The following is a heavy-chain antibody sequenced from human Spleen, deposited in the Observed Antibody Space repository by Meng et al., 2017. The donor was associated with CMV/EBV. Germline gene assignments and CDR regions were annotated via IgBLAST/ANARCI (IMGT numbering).Heavy chain of an antibody. V-gene: IGHV4-61*01. CDR2: IYYSGRT. D-gene: IGHD6-6*01. J-gene: IGHJ2*01. CDR3: ARDPQYSTSSGGYWYFDL. CDR1: VSSGSYY. Sequence: VSSGSYYWSWIRQPPGKGLEWIGYIYYSGRTNYNPSLRSRVTISLDTSKNQFSLNLSSVTAADTAVYYCARDPQYSTSSGGYWYFDLWGRGTLVTVSS.